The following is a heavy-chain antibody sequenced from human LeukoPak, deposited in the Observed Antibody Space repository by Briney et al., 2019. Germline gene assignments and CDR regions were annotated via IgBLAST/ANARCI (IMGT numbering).Heavy chain of an antibody. J-gene: IGHJ4*02. CDR2: INSDGSSA. CDR3: ARRFREYSSSSSIDY. Sequence: GGSLRLSCAASGFTFSSYWMHWVRQAPGKGLVWVSRINSDGSSASYADSVKGRFTISRDNAKNTLYLQMNSLRAEDTAVYYCARRFREYSSSSSIDYWGQGTLVTVSS. D-gene: IGHD6-13*01. CDR1: GFTFSSYW. V-gene: IGHV3-74*01.